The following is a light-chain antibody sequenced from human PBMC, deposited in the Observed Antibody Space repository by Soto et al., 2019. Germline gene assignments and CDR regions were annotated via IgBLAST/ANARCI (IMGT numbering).Light chain of an antibody. V-gene: IGKV1-8*01. J-gene: IGKJ1*01. Sequence: AIRMTQSPSSISASTGDTVTITCRASQGVSTHLAWYQQKPGKAPKLLIYAASTLQIGVPSRFSGSGSGTDFTLTISSLQPEDVATYYCQKYNSAPWTFGQGTKVDIK. CDR1: QGVSTH. CDR2: AAS. CDR3: QKYNSAPWT.